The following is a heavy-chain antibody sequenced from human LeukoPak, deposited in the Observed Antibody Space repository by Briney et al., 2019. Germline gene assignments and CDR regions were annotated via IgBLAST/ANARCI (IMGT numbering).Heavy chain of an antibody. J-gene: IGHJ4*02. CDR1: GFTFSSYW. Sequence: PGGSLRLSCAASGFTFSSYWMTWVRQAPGKGLEWVANIKTDGSLTYYVDSVKGRFTISRDNAKNSLYLQMNSLRAEDTAVYYCAGDLNWETYWGQGTLVSVSS. D-gene: IGHD7-27*01. V-gene: IGHV3-7*01. CDR3: AGDLNWETY. CDR2: IKTDGSLT.